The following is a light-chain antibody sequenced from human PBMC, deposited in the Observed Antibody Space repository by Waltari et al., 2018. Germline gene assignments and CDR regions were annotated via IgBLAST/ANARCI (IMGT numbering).Light chain of an antibody. CDR2: KVS. CDR1: QSLVHSDGNTD. J-gene: IGKJ4*01. Sequence: DVVMTQSPLSLPVPLGHPASIACKSSQSLVHSDGNTDLAWFQQRPGQSPRRLIYKVSNRESGVPDRFSASGSGTDFTLKISRVEAEDVGVYYCMQGTHWPLTFGGGTKVEIK. V-gene: IGKV2-30*02. CDR3: MQGTHWPLT.